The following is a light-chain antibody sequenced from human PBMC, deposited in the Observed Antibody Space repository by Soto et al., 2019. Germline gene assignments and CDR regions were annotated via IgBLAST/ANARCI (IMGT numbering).Light chain of an antibody. Sequence: QSVLTQPASVSGSPGQSITISCTGTSSDVGSYNLVSWYQQHPGKAPKLMICEGSKRPSGVSNRFSGSKSGNTASLTISGLQVEDEADYYCCSYAGSSTYVLGTGTKVTV. CDR3: CSYAGSSTYV. V-gene: IGLV2-23*01. CDR2: EGS. CDR1: SSDVGSYNL. J-gene: IGLJ1*01.